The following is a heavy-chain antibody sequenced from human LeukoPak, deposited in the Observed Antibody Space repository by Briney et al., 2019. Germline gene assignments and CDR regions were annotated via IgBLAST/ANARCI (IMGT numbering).Heavy chain of an antibody. J-gene: IGHJ4*02. CDR2: ISTSSRYI. V-gene: IGHV3-21*04. D-gene: IGHD3-10*01. CDR3: VKALTLSGTYLGD. CDR1: RFTFSSYS. Sequence: RGSLRLSCAASRFTFSSYSLNWVRQAPGKGLEWVSSISTSSRYIYYADSVKSRFTISRDNSKNTLYLQMNSLRAEDTALYYCVKALTLSGTYLGDWGQGTLVTVFS.